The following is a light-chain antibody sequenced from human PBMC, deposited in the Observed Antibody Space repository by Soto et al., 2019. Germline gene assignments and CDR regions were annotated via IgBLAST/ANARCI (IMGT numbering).Light chain of an antibody. J-gene: IGLJ3*02. V-gene: IGLV2-23*01. CDR2: ATS. CDR3: TSFARDSTLV. CDR1: SSDVGTYNL. Sequence: QSALTQPAAVSGSPGQSITISCTGTSSDVGTYNLVSWYQQYPGKAPKLMIYATSKRPSGVSNRFSGSKSGDTASLTISGLQAEDEADYYCTSFARDSTLVFGGGTKLTVL.